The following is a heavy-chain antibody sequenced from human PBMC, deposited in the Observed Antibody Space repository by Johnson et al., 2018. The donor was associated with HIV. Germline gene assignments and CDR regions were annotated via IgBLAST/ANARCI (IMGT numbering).Heavy chain of an antibody. V-gene: IGHV3-30-3*01. J-gene: IGHJ3*02. CDR1: GFTFSSYA. Sequence: VQLVASGRGVVQPGRSLRLSCAASGFTFSSYAMHWVRQAPGKGLEWVAVISYDGSNKYYADSVKGRFTISRDNSKNTLYLQMNSLRPEDTAVYYCARSSGYYGTDAFDIWGQGTMVTVSS. CDR3: ARSSGYYGTDAFDI. CDR2: ISYDGSNK. D-gene: IGHD3-22*01.